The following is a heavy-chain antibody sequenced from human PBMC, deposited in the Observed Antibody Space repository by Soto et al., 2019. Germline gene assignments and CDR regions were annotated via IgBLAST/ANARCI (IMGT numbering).Heavy chain of an antibody. CDR1: GGSFSGYY. CDR3: ARGWLGL. Sequence: QVQLQQWGAGLLKPSETLSLTCAVYGGSFSGYYWSWIRQPPGKGLEWIGEINHSGRNTYNPSLKXQXXISVDTSTNHSTLKLSSVTAADTAVYYCARGWLGLWGQGTLVTVSS. V-gene: IGHV4-34*01. J-gene: IGHJ4*02. D-gene: IGHD6-19*01. CDR2: INHSGRN.